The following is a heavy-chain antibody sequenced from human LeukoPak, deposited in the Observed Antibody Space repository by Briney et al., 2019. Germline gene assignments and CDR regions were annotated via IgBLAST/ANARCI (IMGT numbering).Heavy chain of an antibody. CDR3: ARWSAALDY. CDR1: GFSFSDYY. CDR2: ISQSGTAI. V-gene: IGHV3-11*04. J-gene: IGHJ4*02. D-gene: IGHD2-2*01. Sequence: PGGSLRLSCAASGFSFSDYYMAWIRQAPGKGLEWVSYISQSGTAIYPPDSVKGRFTISRDNTRKSLFLQMNSLRAEDTAVYYCARWSAALDYWGQGTLVTVSS.